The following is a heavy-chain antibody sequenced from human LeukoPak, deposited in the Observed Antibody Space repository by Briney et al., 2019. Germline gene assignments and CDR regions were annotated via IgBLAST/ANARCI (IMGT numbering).Heavy chain of an antibody. CDR2: INPNSGGT. CDR1: GYTFTGYF. Sequence: ASVKVSCKASGYTFTGYFMHWVLQAPGQGLEWMGWINPNSGGTNYAQKFQGRVTMTRDTSISTAYMELSRLRSDDTAVYYCARSPTMVRGVITYYYYYMDVWGKGTTVTVSS. V-gene: IGHV1-2*02. J-gene: IGHJ6*03. D-gene: IGHD3-10*01. CDR3: ARSPTMVRGVITYYYYYMDV.